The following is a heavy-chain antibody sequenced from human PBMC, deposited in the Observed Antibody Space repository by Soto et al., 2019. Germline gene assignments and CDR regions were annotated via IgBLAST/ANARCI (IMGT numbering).Heavy chain of an antibody. CDR1: GGSISSGGYY. J-gene: IGHJ5*02. Sequence: PSETLSLTCTVSGGSISSGGYYWSWIRQHPGKGLEWIGYIYYSGSTYYNPSLKSRVTISVDTSKNQFSLKLSSVTAADTAVYYCAREDRQQLCWFDPWGQGTLVTVSS. D-gene: IGHD6-13*01. V-gene: IGHV4-31*03. CDR3: AREDRQQLCWFDP. CDR2: IYYSGST.